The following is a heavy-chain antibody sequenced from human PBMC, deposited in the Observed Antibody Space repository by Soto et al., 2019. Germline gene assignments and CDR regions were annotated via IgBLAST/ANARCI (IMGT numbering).Heavy chain of an antibody. CDR1: GFTFSSYA. J-gene: IGHJ6*02. CDR3: AKGDTAMVTVVRYYYYGMDV. CDR2: ISGSGGST. D-gene: IGHD5-18*01. Sequence: GGSLRLSCAASGFTFSSYAMSWVRQAPGKGLEWVSAISGSGGSTYYADSVKGRFTISRDNSKNTLYLQMNSLRAEDTAVYYCAKGDTAMVTVVRYYYYGMDVWGQGTTVTVSS. V-gene: IGHV3-23*01.